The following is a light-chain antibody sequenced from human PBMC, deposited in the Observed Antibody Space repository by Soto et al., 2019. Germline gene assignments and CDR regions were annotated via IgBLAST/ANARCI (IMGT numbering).Light chain of an antibody. CDR3: QQCFSTPLLT. Sequence: DIQMTQSPSSLSASVGDRVTITCWASQSISTFLNGYQQKPGKAPKLLIYGASNLESGVPSTFSGSGSGTDFTLTISSLQPEDFATYYCQQCFSTPLLTFGGGTKVEIK. V-gene: IGKV1-39*01. J-gene: IGKJ4*01. CDR1: QSISTF. CDR2: GAS.